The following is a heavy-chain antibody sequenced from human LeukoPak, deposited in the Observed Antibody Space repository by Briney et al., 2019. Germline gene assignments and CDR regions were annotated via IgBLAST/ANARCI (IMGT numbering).Heavy chain of an antibody. CDR2: ISSSSSFI. J-gene: IGHJ4*02. D-gene: IGHD7-27*01. Sequence: GGSLRLSCAASGFTFSSYSMNWVRQAPGKGLEWVSSISSSSSFIYYADSVKGRFTISRDNAKNSLYLQMNSLRAEDTAVYYCARDGRTHWAFWGQGTLVTVSS. CDR1: GFTFSSYS. CDR3: ARDGRTHWAF. V-gene: IGHV3-21*01.